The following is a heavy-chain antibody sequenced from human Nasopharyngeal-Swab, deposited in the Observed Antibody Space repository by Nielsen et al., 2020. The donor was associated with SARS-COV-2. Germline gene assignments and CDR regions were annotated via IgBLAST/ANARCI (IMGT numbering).Heavy chain of an antibody. CDR1: GYTFTSYA. V-gene: IGHV1-3*01. Sequence: ASVKVSCKASGYTFTSYAMHWVRQAPGQRLEWMGWINAGNGNTKYSQKFQGRVTITRDTSASTAYMELSSLRSEDTAVYYCARSLHIATARDYWGQGTLVTVSS. CDR3: ARSLHIATARDY. CDR2: INAGNGNT. J-gene: IGHJ4*02. D-gene: IGHD2-21*01.